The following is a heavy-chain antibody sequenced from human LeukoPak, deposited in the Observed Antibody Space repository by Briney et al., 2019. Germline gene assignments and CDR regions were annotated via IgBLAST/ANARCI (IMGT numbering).Heavy chain of an antibody. CDR1: GYTFTGYY. D-gene: IGHD6-19*01. CDR3: AREENSSGWYACAFDI. CDR2: INPNSGGT. Sequence: ASVKVSCKASGYTFTGYYMHWVRQAPGQGLEWMGWINPNSGGTNYAQKFQCRVTMTRDTSISTAYMELSRLRSDDTAVYYCAREENSSGWYACAFDIWGQGTMVTVSS. J-gene: IGHJ3*02. V-gene: IGHV1-2*02.